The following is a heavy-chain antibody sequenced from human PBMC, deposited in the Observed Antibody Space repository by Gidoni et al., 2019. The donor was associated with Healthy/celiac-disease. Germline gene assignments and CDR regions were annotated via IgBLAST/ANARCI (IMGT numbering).Heavy chain of an antibody. V-gene: IGHV5-51*01. CDR3: ARALQYYYDSSGLRFDY. CDR1: GYSFTTYW. J-gene: IGHJ4*02. CDR2: IYPGDSDT. D-gene: IGHD3-22*01. Sequence: DVQLLQSGAEVKQPGESLKISCKVSGYSFTTYWIGWVRQMPGKGLEWMGIIYPGDSDTRYSPSFQGQVTISADKSISTAYLQWSSLKASDTAMYYCARALQYYYDSSGLRFDYWGQGTLVTVSS.